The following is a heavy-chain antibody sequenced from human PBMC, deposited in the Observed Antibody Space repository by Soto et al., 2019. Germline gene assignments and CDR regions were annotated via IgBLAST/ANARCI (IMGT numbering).Heavy chain of an antibody. CDR1: GFKFDAHA. Sequence: EAQLVESGGGLVQPGRSLRLSCAASGFKFDAHAMHWVRQGPGKGLEWVSGISWNSGSIDYVDSVKGRFTISRDNAKNSLYLQMNSLRDEDTALYYCAKGPTDLDAFDVWGQGTMFTVSS. V-gene: IGHV3-9*01. CDR2: ISWNSGSI. CDR3: AKGPTDLDAFDV. D-gene: IGHD2-21*02. J-gene: IGHJ3*01.